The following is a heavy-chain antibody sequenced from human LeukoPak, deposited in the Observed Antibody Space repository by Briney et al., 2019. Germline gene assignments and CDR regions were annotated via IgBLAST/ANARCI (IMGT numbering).Heavy chain of an antibody. CDR2: IKQDGSET. J-gene: IGHJ5*02. Sequence: GGSLRLSCAASGFTFSSYWMSWVRQAPGKGLEWVANIKQDGSETYYVDSVKGRFTISRDNAKNSLYRQMNSLRAEDTAVYYCARAGRDYGDYGKWFDPWGQGTLVTVSS. CDR3: ARAGRDYGDYGKWFDP. V-gene: IGHV3-7*05. CDR1: GFTFSSYW. D-gene: IGHD4-17*01.